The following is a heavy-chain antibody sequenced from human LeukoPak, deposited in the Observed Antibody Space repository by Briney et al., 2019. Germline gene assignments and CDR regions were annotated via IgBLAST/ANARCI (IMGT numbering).Heavy chain of an antibody. Sequence: GGSLRLSCAASGFTSSSYAMSWVRQAPGKGLEWVSAISGSGGSTYYADSVKGRFTISRNNSKNTLYLQMNSLRAEDTAVYYCAKGPRYSSGWYLDYWGQGTLVTVSS. D-gene: IGHD6-19*01. CDR2: ISGSGGST. CDR3: AKGPRYSSGWYLDY. J-gene: IGHJ4*02. V-gene: IGHV3-23*01. CDR1: GFTSSSYA.